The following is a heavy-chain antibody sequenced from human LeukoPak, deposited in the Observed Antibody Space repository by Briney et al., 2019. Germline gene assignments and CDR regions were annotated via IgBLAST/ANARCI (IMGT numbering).Heavy chain of an antibody. CDR3: ARDLSDDGSPYTHYGMAV. Sequence: TLSLTCTVSGGSISSGGYYWIWIRQHPGKGLEWIGYTYYRGSTYYNPSLKSRVTISVDTSKNQLSLNLSSVTAADTAVYYCARDLSDDGSPYTHYGMAVWGQGTTVTVSS. V-gene: IGHV4-31*03. CDR2: TYYRGST. CDR1: GGSISSGGYY. J-gene: IGHJ6*02. D-gene: IGHD3-16*01.